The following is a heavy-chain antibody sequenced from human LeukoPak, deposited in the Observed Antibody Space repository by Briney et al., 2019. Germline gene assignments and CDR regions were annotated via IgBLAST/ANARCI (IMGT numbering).Heavy chain of an antibody. J-gene: IGHJ4*02. V-gene: IGHV3-53*01. CDR1: GFTVSSNY. CDR3: VGDSSSSGPPWY. CDR2: IYSGGST. D-gene: IGHD6-6*01. Sequence: PGGSLRLSCAASGFTVSSNYMSWVRQAPGKGLEWVSVIYSGGSTYYADSVKGRFTISRDNSKNTLYLQMNSLRAEDTAVYYYVGDSSSSGPPWYWGQGTLVTVSS.